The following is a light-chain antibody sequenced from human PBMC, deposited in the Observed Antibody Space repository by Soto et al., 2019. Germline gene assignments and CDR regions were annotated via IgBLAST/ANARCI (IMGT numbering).Light chain of an antibody. CDR1: QSVSSSY. V-gene: IGKV3-20*01. J-gene: IGKJ3*01. Sequence: EIVLTQSPGTLSVSPGERVTLSCRASQSVSSSYLAWYQQRPGQAPRLLIFGAYYRATGIPVRFSGSGSGTDFTLTIGRVEPEDFAVYYCQQYSSSPPEFTFGPGTKVDSK. CDR2: GAY. CDR3: QQYSSSPPEFT.